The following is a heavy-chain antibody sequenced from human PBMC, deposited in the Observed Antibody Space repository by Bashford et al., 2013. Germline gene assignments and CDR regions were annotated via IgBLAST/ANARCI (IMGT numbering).Heavy chain of an antibody. CDR2: INNSGGT. Sequence: SETLSLTCAVYGGSLSGYYWSWIRQPPGKGLEWIGEINNSGGTDYNPSLKSRVTMSVDMSKNEFSLKLSSVTAADTAVFYCARGSNRAWELLAYWGQGTLVTVSS. CDR3: ARGSNRAWELLAY. D-gene: IGHD1-26*01. CDR1: GGSLSGYY. V-gene: IGHV4-34*01. J-gene: IGHJ4*02.